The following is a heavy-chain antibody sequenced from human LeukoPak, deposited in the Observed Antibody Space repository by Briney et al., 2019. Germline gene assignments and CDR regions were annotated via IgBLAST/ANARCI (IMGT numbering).Heavy chain of an antibody. CDR1: GFTFSSYW. CDR3: ARVDTIFGVVIGDAFDI. CDR2: IKQDGSEK. J-gene: IGHJ3*02. V-gene: IGHV3-7*01. Sequence: PPGGSLRLSCAASGFTFSSYWMSWVRQAPGKGLEWVANIKQDGSEKYYVDSVKGRFTISRDNAKDSLYLQMNSLRAEDTAVYYCARVDTIFGVVIGDAFDIWGQGTMVTVSS. D-gene: IGHD3-3*01.